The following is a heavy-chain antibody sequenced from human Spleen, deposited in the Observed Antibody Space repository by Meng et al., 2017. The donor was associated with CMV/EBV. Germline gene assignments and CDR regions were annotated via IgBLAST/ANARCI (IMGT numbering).Heavy chain of an antibody. J-gene: IGHJ6*02. CDR2: IYYSGSN. CDR1: ISSGGYY. Sequence: ISSGGYYWSWIRQHPGKGLEWIGYIYYSGSNYYNPSLKSRVTISVDTSKNQFSLKLSSVTAADTAVYYCARDGGTAMVRGRGYGMDVWGQGTTVTVSS. D-gene: IGHD3-10*01. CDR3: ARDGGTAMVRGRGYGMDV. V-gene: IGHV4-31*02.